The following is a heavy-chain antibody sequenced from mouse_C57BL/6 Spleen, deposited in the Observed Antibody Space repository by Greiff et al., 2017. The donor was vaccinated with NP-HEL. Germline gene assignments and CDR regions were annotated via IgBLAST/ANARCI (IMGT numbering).Heavy chain of an antibody. CDR1: GFTFSDYG. D-gene: IGHD2-4*01. CDR3: ARLYYEYFYYFDY. J-gene: IGHJ2*01. V-gene: IGHV5-17*01. CDR2: ISSGSSTI. Sequence: VQLKESGGGLVKPGGSLKLSCAASGFTFSDYGMHWVRQAPEKGLEWVAYISSGSSTIYYADTVKGRFTISRDNAKNTLFLQMTSLRSEDTAMYYCARLYYEYFYYFDYWGQGTTLTVSS.